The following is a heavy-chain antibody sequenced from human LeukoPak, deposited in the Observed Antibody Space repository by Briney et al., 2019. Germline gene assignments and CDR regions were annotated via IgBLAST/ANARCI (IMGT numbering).Heavy chain of an antibody. CDR1: GFTFSSYG. J-gene: IGHJ6*03. V-gene: IGHV3-30*02. Sequence: GGSPSLSCAASGFTFSSYGMHWVRQAPGKGLEWVAFIRYDGSNKYYADSVKGRFTISRDNSKNTLYLQMNSLRAEDTAVYYCAKDRITIFGVVITAHYYYYMDVWGKGTTVTVSS. CDR2: IRYDGSNK. D-gene: IGHD3-3*01. CDR3: AKDRITIFGVVITAHYYYYMDV.